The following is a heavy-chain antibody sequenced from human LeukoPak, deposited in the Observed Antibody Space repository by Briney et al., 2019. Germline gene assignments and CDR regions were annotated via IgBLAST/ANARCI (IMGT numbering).Heavy chain of an antibody. CDR1: GFTVSDNY. Sequence: GGSLRLSCAASGFTVSDNYMSWVRQAPGKGLEWVSFIYNTGDTKYADSVKGRFTISRDNSKNTLYLQMNSLRAEDTAVYYCARWYCTSNSCYYTHWGQGTLVTVSS. CDR2: IYNTGDT. J-gene: IGHJ4*02. D-gene: IGHD2-2*01. V-gene: IGHV3-53*01. CDR3: ARWYCTSNSCYYTH.